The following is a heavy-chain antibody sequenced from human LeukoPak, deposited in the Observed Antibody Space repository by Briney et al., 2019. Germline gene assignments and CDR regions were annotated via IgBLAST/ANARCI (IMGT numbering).Heavy chain of an antibody. CDR2: ISAYNGNT. J-gene: IGHJ1*01. CDR1: GYTFTSYG. V-gene: IGHV1-18*01. CDR3: ARDQSITMLRGVITYFQH. D-gene: IGHD3-10*01. Sequence: GASVKVSCKASGYTFTSYGISWVRQAPGQGLEWMGWISAYNGNTNYAQKLQGRVTMTTDTSTSTAYMELRRLRSDDTAVYYCARDQSITMLRGVITYFQHWGQGTLVTVSS.